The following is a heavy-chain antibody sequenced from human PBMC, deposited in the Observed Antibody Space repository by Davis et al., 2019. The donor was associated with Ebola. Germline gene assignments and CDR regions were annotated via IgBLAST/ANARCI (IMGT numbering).Heavy chain of an antibody. V-gene: IGHV4-34*01. CDR1: GGSFSGYY. D-gene: IGHD6-13*01. Sequence: MPSETLSLTCAVYGGSFSGYYWSWIRQPPGKGLEWIGEINHSGSTNHNPSLKSRVTISVDTSKNQFSLKLSSVTAADTAVYYCARRTRHAAAAQDYWGQGTLVTVSS. CDR2: INHSGST. J-gene: IGHJ4*02. CDR3: ARRTRHAAAAQDY.